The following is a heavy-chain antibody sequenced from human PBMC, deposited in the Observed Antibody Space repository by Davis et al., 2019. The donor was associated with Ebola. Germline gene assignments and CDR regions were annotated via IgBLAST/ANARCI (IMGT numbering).Heavy chain of an antibody. J-gene: IGHJ4*02. CDR2: IIPILGIA. CDR1: GGTFSSYA. Sequence: SVKVSCKASGGTFSSYAISWVRQAPGQGLEWMGGIIPILGIANYAQKFQGRVTITADKSTSTAYMELSSLRSEDTAVYHCAREGGEELGIFYFDYWGQGTLVTVSS. CDR3: AREGGEELGIFYFDY. V-gene: IGHV1-69*10. D-gene: IGHD7-27*01.